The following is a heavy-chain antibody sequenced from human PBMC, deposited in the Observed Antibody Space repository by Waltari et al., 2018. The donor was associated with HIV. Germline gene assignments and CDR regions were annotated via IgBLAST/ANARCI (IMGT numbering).Heavy chain of an antibody. CDR2: IIPSFGRA. D-gene: IGHD2-2*01. V-gene: IGHV1-69*01. CDR1: DCYFSRYA. J-gene: IGHJ6*02. Sequence: QEQLLQSWAEVNKPGSSVRVSCKASDCYFSRYAIRWVRQASRQGLEWMGGIIPSFGRANYAQKFQGRVTITADESTSTAYKELSSLRSEDTAVYYCAIKDQYCSSTSCPYGMDVWGQGTTVTFSS. CDR3: AIKDQYCSSTSCPYGMDV.